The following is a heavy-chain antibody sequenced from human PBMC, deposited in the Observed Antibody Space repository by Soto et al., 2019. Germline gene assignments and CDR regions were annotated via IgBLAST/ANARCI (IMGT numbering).Heavy chain of an antibody. Sequence: SVKVSCKASGGTFSSYAISWVRQAPGQGLEWMGGIIPIFGTANYAQKFQGRVTITADESTSTAYMELSSLRSEDTAVYYCARAAVADPIDAFDIWGQGTMVTVSS. V-gene: IGHV1-69*13. J-gene: IGHJ3*02. CDR3: ARAAVADPIDAFDI. CDR2: IIPIFGTA. CDR1: GGTFSSYA. D-gene: IGHD6-19*01.